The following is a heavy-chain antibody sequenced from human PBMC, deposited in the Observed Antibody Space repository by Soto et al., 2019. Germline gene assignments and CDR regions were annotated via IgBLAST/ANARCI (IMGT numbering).Heavy chain of an antibody. D-gene: IGHD1-26*01. CDR1: GYTFTSYA. CDR2: INAGNGNT. CDR3: ARNGGSVGDTRGCIDT. J-gene: IGHJ5*02. Sequence: ASVKVSCKASGYTFTSYAMHWVRQAPGQRLEWMGWINAGNGNTKYSQKFQGRVTITRDTSASTAYMELSSLRSEDTAVYYCARNGGSVGDTRGCIDTWGQGTLVTVSS. V-gene: IGHV1-3*01.